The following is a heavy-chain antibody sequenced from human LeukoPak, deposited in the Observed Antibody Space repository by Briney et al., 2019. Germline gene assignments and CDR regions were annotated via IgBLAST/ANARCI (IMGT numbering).Heavy chain of an antibody. CDR1: GFTFSSYS. D-gene: IGHD1-26*01. V-gene: IGHV3-21*01. J-gene: IGHJ5*02. CDR2: ISSSRSYI. CDR3: ARSQSGWFDP. Sequence: GGSLRLSCAASGFTFSSYSMNWVRRAPGKGLEWVSSISSSRSYIYYADSVKGRFTISRDNAKNSLYLQMNSLKAEDTAVYYCARSQSGWFDPWGQGTLVTVSS.